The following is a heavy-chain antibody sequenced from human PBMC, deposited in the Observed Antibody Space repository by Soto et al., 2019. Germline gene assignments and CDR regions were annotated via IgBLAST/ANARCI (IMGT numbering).Heavy chain of an antibody. J-gene: IGHJ4*02. Sequence: LRLSCAASGFSFSRYAMMWVRQPPGKGQEWVAGMTGSGGDIRYADPVKGRFAISKDNSKNTLYLQMNSLRAEDTAIYYCAKDAVYGDGLWLAGNWGQGTLVTVSS. CDR1: GFSFSRYA. D-gene: IGHD2-21*02. CDR2: MTGSGGDI. CDR3: AKDAVYGDGLWLAGN. V-gene: IGHV3-23*01.